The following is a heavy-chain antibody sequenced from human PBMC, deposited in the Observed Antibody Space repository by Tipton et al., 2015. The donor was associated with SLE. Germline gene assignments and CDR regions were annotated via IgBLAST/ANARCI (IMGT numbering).Heavy chain of an antibody. V-gene: IGHV4-38-2*02. D-gene: IGHD1-26*01. CDR2: IYHSGST. CDR1: GGSISSYY. Sequence: TLSLTCTVSGGSISSYYWGWIRQPPGKGLEWIGSIYHSGSTYYNPSLKSRVTISVDTSKNQFSLKLSSVTAADTAVYYCARVSRGSRTDYFDYWGQGTLVTVSS. J-gene: IGHJ4*02. CDR3: ARVSRGSRTDYFDY.